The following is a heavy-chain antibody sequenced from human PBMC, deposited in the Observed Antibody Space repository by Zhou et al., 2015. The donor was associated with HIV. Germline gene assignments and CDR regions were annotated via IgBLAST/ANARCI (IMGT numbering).Heavy chain of an antibody. CDR3: ARDRRGVVVTAIRAPPYYYYGMDV. CDR2: IIPIFGTA. D-gene: IGHD2-21*02. CDR1: GGTFSSYA. J-gene: IGHJ6*02. Sequence: QVQLVQSGAEVKKPGSSVKVSCKASGGTFSSYAISWVRQAPGQGLEWMGGIIPIFGTANYAQKFQGRVTITADESTSTAYMELSSLRSEDTAVYYCARDRRGVVVTAIRAPPYYYYGMDVWGQGTTGHRLL. V-gene: IGHV1-69*12.